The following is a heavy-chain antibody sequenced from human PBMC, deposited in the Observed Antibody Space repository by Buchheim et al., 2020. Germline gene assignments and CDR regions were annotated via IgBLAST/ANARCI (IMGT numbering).Heavy chain of an antibody. CDR1: GYTFTTYD. J-gene: IGHJ6*02. CDR2: MSPHNNNT. Sequence: QVQLVQSGAEVKKPGASVKVSCKASGYTFTTYDINWVRQAPGQGLEWMGWMSPHNNNTGYAHKFQGRVTMTSNTSISTAYMELSSLRSEDTAVYYCARVNEGVYGMDVWGQGTT. V-gene: IGHV1-8*01. D-gene: IGHD3-10*01. CDR3: ARVNEGVYGMDV.